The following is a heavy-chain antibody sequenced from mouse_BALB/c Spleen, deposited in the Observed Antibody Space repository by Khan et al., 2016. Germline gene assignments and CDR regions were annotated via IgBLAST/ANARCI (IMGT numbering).Heavy chain of an antibody. J-gene: IGHJ4*01. CDR3: ARWLLGAMDY. V-gene: IGHV1-9*01. CDR1: DYTFSSYW. Sequence: QVQLQQSGAELMKPGASVKIPCKATDYTFSSYWIEWVKQRPGHGLEWIGEILPGSGSATYNEKFKGKATFTADTSSNTAYMQLSSLTSEDSAVYYCARWLLGAMDYWGQGTSVTVSS. CDR2: ILPGSGSA. D-gene: IGHD2-3*01.